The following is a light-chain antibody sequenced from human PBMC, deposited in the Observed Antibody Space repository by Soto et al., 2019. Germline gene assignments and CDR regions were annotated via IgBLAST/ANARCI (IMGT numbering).Light chain of an antibody. CDR3: QQLRSYPST. J-gene: IGKJ4*01. V-gene: IGKV1-9*01. CDR2: AAS. Sequence: IHLTHSPASLSASVLYRVTITCLASQDIAIYLAWYQQKPGEAPKLLIYAASTLHGGVPSRFSGSGSGTDFALTITSLQAEDFATYYCQQLRSYPSTFGGGTKVDI. CDR1: QDIAIY.